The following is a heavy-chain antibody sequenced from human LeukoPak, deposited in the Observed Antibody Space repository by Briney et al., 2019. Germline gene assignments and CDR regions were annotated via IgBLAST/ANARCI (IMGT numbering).Heavy chain of an antibody. CDR1: GYTFTGYY. D-gene: IGHD6-19*01. V-gene: IGHV1-2*06. CDR2: INPNSGGT. Sequence: ASVKVSCKASGYTFTGYYMHGVRQAPGQGLEWMARINPNSGGTNYAQKFQGRVTMTRDTSISTAYMELSRLRSDDTAVYYCARDLGAVAAGDYWGQGTLVTVSS. J-gene: IGHJ4*02. CDR3: ARDLGAVAAGDY.